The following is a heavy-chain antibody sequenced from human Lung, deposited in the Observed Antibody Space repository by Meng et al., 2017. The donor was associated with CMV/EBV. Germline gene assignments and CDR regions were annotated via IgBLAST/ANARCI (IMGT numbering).Heavy chain of an antibody. D-gene: IGHD7-27*01. CDR2: IHYDTGET. V-gene: IGHV1-2*02. J-gene: IGHJ4*03. Sequence: SXXVSCKTSGYTFAGHYLHWLRQAPGQGLEWMAWIHYDTGETNYAQNFHGRVTVTRETSITTVYMELRSLRPDDTAMYYCARDDNWGPDYWGQGTLVTVSS. CDR1: GYTFAGHY. CDR3: ARDDNWGPDY.